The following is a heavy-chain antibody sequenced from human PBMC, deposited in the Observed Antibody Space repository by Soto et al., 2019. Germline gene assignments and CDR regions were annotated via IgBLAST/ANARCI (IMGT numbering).Heavy chain of an antibody. CDR3: ARGNDYGDYYFDY. CDR1: GGSISSGGYS. CDR2: ISHTGST. J-gene: IGHJ4*02. Sequence: SETLSLTCAVSGGSISSGGYSWSWIRQPPGKGLEWIGYISHTGSTYYNPSLKSRVTISVDRSKNQFSLKLSSVTAADTAVYYCARGNDYGDYYFDYWGQGTLVTVSS. D-gene: IGHD4-17*01. V-gene: IGHV4-30-2*01.